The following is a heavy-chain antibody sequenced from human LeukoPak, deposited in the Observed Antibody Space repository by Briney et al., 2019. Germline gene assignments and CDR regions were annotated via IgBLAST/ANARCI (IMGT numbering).Heavy chain of an antibody. D-gene: IGHD5-12*01. Sequence: GASVKVTCKASGYTLTSYDINWVRQATGQGLEWMGWMNPNSGNTGYAQKFQGRVTMTRNTSISTAYMELSSLRSEDTAVYYCARGRATITSLYYGMDVWGQGTTVTVSS. CDR3: ARGRATITSLYYGMDV. V-gene: IGHV1-8*01. J-gene: IGHJ6*02. CDR2: MNPNSGNT. CDR1: GYTLTSYD.